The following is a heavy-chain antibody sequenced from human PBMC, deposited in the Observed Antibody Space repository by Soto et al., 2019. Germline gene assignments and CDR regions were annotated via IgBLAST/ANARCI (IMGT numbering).Heavy chain of an antibody. J-gene: IGHJ4*02. Sequence: GESLKISCNGSGYSFAGYWITWVRQKPGKGLEWMGRIDPSDSQTYYSPSFRGHVTISVTKSITTVFLQWSSLRASDTAMYYCARQIYDSDTGPNFQYYFDSWGQGTPVIGS. CDR1: GYSFAGYW. V-gene: IGHV5-10-1*01. CDR2: IDPSDSQT. CDR3: ARQIYDSDTGPNFQYYFDS. D-gene: IGHD3-22*01.